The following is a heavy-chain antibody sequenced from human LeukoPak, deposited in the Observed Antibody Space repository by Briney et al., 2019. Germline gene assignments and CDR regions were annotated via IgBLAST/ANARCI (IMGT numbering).Heavy chain of an antibody. CDR2: INPSGGST. Sequence: WASVKVSCKASGYTFTSYYMHWVRQAPGQGLEWMGIINPSGGSTSYAQKFQGRVTMTRDTSTSTVYMELSSLRSEDTAVYYCARDLQPHYYDSGGYGIDYWGQGTLVTVSS. V-gene: IGHV1-46*01. D-gene: IGHD3-22*01. CDR1: GYTFTSYY. CDR3: ARDLQPHYYDSGGYGIDY. J-gene: IGHJ4*02.